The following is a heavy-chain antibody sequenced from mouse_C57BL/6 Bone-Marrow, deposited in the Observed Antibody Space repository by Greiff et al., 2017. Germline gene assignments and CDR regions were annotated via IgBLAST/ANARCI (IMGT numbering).Heavy chain of an antibody. J-gene: IGHJ4*01. CDR3: ALRDALYAMDY. V-gene: IGHV1-50*01. D-gene: IGHD2-12*01. Sequence: QVQLQQPGAELVKPGASVKLSCKASGYTFTSYWMQWVKQRPGQGLEWIGEIDPSDSYTNYNQKFKGKATLTVDTSSSTAYMQLSSLTSEDSAVYYCALRDALYAMDYWGQGTSVTVSS. CDR2: IDPSDSYT. CDR1: GYTFTSYW.